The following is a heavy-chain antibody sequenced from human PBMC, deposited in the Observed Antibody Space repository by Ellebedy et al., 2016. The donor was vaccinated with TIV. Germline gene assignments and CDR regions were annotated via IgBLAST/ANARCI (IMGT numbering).Heavy chain of an antibody. D-gene: IGHD3-22*01. Sequence: ASVKVSXKASGYTFTGYYMHWVRQAPGQGLEWMGWFNPNSGGTNYAQKFQGWVTMTRDTSISTAYMELSRLRSDDTAVYYCARDLGYYYDSSGYPTAEGYYYGMDVWGQGTTVTVSS. V-gene: IGHV1-2*04. CDR3: ARDLGYYYDSSGYPTAEGYYYGMDV. CDR1: GYTFTGYY. J-gene: IGHJ6*02. CDR2: FNPNSGGT.